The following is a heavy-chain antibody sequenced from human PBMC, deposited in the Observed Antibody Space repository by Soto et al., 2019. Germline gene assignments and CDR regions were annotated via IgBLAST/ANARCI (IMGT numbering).Heavy chain of an antibody. CDR3: ARAFTMVRGVIIGPLDV. V-gene: IGHV5-10-1*01. CDR2: IDPSDSYT. J-gene: IGHJ6*02. D-gene: IGHD3-10*01. Sequence: RGESLKISCKGSGYSFTSYWISWVRQMPGKGLEWMGRIDPSDSYTNYSPSFQGHVTISADRSISTAYLQWSSLRASDTAMYYCARAFTMVRGVIIGPLDVWGQGTTVTVSS. CDR1: GYSFTSYW.